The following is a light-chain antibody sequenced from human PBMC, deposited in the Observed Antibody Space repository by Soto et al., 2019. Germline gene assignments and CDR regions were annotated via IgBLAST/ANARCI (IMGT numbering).Light chain of an antibody. J-gene: IGKJ1*01. CDR2: GAS. V-gene: IGKV3-15*01. CDR1: QSVSSY. CDR3: QQYNNWPRT. Sequence: EIVMTQSPATLSVSPGGRATLSCRASQSVSSYLAWYHQKPGQAPRLLIYGASTRATGIPARFSGSGSGTEFTLTINSLQSEDFAVYYCQQYNNWPRTFGQGTKVDI.